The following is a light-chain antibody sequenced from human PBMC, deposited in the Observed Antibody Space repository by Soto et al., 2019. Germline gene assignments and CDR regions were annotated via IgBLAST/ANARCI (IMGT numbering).Light chain of an antibody. J-gene: IGKJ2*01. V-gene: IGKV3-20*01. CDR2: AAS. CDR1: QYMTRTY. CDR3: HQYDKAPQT. Sequence: DIVLMQSPGSLSFSPGERSTLSCRASQYMTRTYIAWYQQKPGQAPRLLIYAASNRATGIPDKFSGSGSGADYSLTISRLEPEDSAVYYCHQYDKAPQTFGQGTKVDIK.